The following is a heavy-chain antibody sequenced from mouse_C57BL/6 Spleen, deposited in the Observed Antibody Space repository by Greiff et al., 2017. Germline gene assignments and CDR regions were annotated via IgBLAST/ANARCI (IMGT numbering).Heavy chain of an antibody. CDR3: ARGGDGGDY. CDR2: LNPYNGGT. Sequence: EVQLQQSGPVLVKPGASVKMSCKASGYTFTDYYMNWVKQSHGKSLEWIGVLNPYNGGTSYNQKFKGKATLTVDKSSSTAYVELNSLTSEDSAVYYCARGGDGGDYWGQGTTLTVSS. V-gene: IGHV1-19*01. J-gene: IGHJ2*01. CDR1: GYTFTDYY. D-gene: IGHD1-2*01.